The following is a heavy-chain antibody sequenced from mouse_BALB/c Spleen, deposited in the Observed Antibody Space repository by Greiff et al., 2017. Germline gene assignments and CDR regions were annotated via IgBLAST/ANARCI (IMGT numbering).Heavy chain of an antibody. J-gene: IGHJ4*01. CDR3: ASSSYAMDY. Sequence: VQLQQSGAELVKPGASVKLSCTASGFYIKDTYMHWVKQRPEQGLEWIGRIDPANGNTKYDPKFQGKATITADTSSNKAYLQLSSLTSEDTAVYYCASSSYAMDYWGQGTSVTVSS. D-gene: IGHD1-3*01. CDR2: IDPANGNT. V-gene: IGHV14-3*02. CDR1: GFYIKDTY.